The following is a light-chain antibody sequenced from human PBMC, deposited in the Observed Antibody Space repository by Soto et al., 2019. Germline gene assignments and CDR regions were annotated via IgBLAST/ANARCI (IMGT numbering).Light chain of an antibody. Sequence: QSALTQPASVSGSPGQSITISCTGTSSDVGGYKYVSWYQQHPGKAPKLMIYEVSNRPSGVSNRFSGSKSGNTASLTISGLQAEDEADYYCSSYTSSGTLRVFGGGTKLTVL. V-gene: IGLV2-14*01. CDR3: SSYTSSGTLRV. CDR2: EVS. J-gene: IGLJ3*02. CDR1: SSDVGGYKY.